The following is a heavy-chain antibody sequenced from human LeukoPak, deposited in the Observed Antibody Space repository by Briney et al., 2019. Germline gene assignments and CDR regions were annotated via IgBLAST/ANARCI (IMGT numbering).Heavy chain of an antibody. CDR3: AKSEGSSSARRFDY. CDR2: ISAGGENT. CDR1: GFXFTSYA. J-gene: IGHJ4*02. Sequence: GGSLRLSCAASGFXFTSYAISWVRQAPGKGQEWVSAISAGGENTDYADSVKGRFTISRDNSRNTLYLQVNSLRAEDTAAYYCAKSEGSSSARRFDYWGQGTLVTVSS. D-gene: IGHD6-19*01. V-gene: IGHV3-23*01.